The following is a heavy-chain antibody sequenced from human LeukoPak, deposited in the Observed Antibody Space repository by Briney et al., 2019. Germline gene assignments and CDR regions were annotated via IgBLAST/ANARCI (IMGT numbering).Heavy chain of an antibody. V-gene: IGHV3-13*01. D-gene: IGHD3-16*01. CDR2: ISVNGDT. J-gene: IGHJ2*01. CDR1: DSSFSSHG. Sequence: GGSLRLSCAAPDSSFSSHGMHWVRQAPGRGLEWVAGISVNGDTFHIDSVRGRFTISRENAKNSLYLQRNSLRVEDTALYYCARNWGNLYFDLWGRGTLVTVSS. CDR3: ARNWGNLYFDL.